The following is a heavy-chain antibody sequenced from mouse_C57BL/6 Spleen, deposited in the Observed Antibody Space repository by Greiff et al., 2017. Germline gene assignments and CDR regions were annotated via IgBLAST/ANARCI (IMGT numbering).Heavy chain of an antibody. D-gene: IGHD2-3*01. CDR2: MHPNSVST. J-gene: IGHJ4*01. CDR1: GYTCTSYW. Sequence: VQLQQPGAELVKPGASVKLSCKASGYTCTSYWMRWVKQRPGQGLEWIGMMHPNSVSTNYNEKFKSKATLTVDKSSSTAYMQLSSLTSEDSAVYYCASWDGNYYAMDDWGQGTSVTVSS. V-gene: IGHV1-64*01. CDR3: ASWDGNYYAMDD.